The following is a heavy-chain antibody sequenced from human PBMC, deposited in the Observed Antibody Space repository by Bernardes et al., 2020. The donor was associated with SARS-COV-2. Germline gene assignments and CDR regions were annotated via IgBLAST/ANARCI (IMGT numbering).Heavy chain of an antibody. CDR1: GGTFSSYA. D-gene: IGHD6-19*01. CDR3: ARTGYSSGWLYYYGMDV. Sequence: SVKVSCKASGGTFSSYAISWVRQAPGQGLEWMGRIIPIFGTANYAQKFQGRVTITADESTSTAYMELSSLRSEDTAVYYCARTGYSSGWLYYYGMDVWGQGTTVTVSS. CDR2: IIPIFGTA. V-gene: IGHV1-69*13. J-gene: IGHJ6*02.